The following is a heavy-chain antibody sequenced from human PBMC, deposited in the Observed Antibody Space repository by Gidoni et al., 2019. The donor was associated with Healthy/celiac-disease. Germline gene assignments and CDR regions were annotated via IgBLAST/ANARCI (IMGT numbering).Heavy chain of an antibody. Sequence: EVQLLESGGGLVEPGGSLRLPCAASGVTFSSHAMSWVRQAPGKGLEWVSAISGSGGSTYYADAVNGRVTISRDNSKNTLYLQMNSLRAEDTAVYDWAKVNDPLLMSSSCAFDIWGQGTMVTVAS. CDR3: AKVNDPLLMSSSCAFDI. D-gene: IGHD6-13*01. J-gene: IGHJ3*02. V-gene: IGHV3-23*01. CDR2: ISGSGGST. CDR1: GVTFSSHA.